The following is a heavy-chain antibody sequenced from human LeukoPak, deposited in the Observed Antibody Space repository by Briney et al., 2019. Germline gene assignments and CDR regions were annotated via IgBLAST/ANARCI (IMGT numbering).Heavy chain of an antibody. Sequence: GGSLRLSCAASGFTFSSYGIHWVLQAPGKGLEWVAVIWYDGSDKYYADSVKGRFTISRDNSKNTLYLQMNSLRVEDTAVYYCATFDYWGQGTLVTVSS. V-gene: IGHV3-33*01. CDR3: ATFDY. J-gene: IGHJ4*02. CDR1: GFTFSSYG. CDR2: IWYDGSDK.